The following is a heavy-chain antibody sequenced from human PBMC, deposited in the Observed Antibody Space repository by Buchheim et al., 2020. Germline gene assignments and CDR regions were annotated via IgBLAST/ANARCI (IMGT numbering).Heavy chain of an antibody. J-gene: IGHJ4*02. D-gene: IGHD1-7*01. CDR2: IYNSGST. CDR3: ARDSGTTGIDS. V-gene: IGHV4-59*01. CDR1: GASSSSGY. Sequence: QVQLQESGPGLVKPSETLSLTCIVSGASSSSGYWSWIRQSPGKGLEWIGYIYNSGSTNYNPSLKSRVTISTDTSKNHLSLRLASVTAADTAVYYCARDSGTTGIDSWGQGTL.